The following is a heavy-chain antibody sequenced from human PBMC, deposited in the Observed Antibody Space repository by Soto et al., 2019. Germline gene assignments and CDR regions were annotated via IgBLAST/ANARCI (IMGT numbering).Heavy chain of an antibody. CDR1: GGSIRSSSYY. J-gene: IGHJ4*02. Sequence: SETLSLTCTVSGGSIRSSSYYWGWIRQPPGKGLEWIGSIYYSGSTYYNPSLKSRVTISVDTSKNQFSLKLSSVTAADTAVYYCARHGYYDSSGYPTFDYWGQGTLVTVSS. D-gene: IGHD3-22*01. V-gene: IGHV4-39*01. CDR2: IYYSGST. CDR3: ARHGYYDSSGYPTFDY.